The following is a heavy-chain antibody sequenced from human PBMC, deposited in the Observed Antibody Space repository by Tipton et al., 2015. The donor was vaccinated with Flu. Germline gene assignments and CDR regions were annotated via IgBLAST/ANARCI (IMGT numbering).Heavy chain of an antibody. CDR1: GYTFTGYY. V-gene: IGHV1-2*02. CDR2: INPNSGGT. J-gene: IGHJ3*02. D-gene: IGHD3-16*01. CDR3: ARYRWIMIENPNDAFDI. Sequence: QVQLVQSGAEVKKPGASVKVSCKASGYTFTGYYMHWVRQAPGQGLEWMGWINPNSGGTNYAQKFQGRVTMTRDTSISTAYMELSRLRSDDTAVYYCARYRWIMIENPNDAFDIWGQGTMVTVSS.